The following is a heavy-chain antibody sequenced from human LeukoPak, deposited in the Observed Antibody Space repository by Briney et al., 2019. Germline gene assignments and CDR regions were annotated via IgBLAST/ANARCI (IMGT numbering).Heavy chain of an antibody. V-gene: IGHV3-33*06. J-gene: IGHJ2*01. CDR3: AKGNWGERLDWYFDL. Sequence: PGGSLRLSCAASGFTFSNYGMHWVRQARGKGLEWVAVIWDDGSNEYYADSVKGRFTISRDNSKNTLYLQMNSLRAEDTAVYYCAKGNWGERLDWYFDLWGRGTLVTVSS. D-gene: IGHD1-26*01. CDR2: IWDDGSNE. CDR1: GFTFSNYG.